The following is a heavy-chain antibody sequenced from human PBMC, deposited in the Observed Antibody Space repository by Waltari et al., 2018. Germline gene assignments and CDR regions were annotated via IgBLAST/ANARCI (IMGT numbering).Heavy chain of an antibody. CDR1: GFTFGDYA. D-gene: IGHD3-3*01. J-gene: IGHJ4*02. Sequence: EVQLVESGGGLVQPGRSLRLSCTASGFTFGDYAMSWVRQAPGKGLEWVGFIRSKADGGTTEYAASVKGRFTISRDDSKSIAYLQMNSLKTEDTAVYYCTSVYYDFWSGYRRGFDYWGQGTLVTVSS. V-gene: IGHV3-49*04. CDR2: IRSKADGGTT. CDR3: TSVYYDFWSGYRRGFDY.